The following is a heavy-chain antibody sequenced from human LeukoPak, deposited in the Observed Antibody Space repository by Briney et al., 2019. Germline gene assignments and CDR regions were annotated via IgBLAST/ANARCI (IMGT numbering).Heavy chain of an antibody. CDR2: IYYSGST. J-gene: IGHJ6*03. CDR1: GGSISSGGYY. D-gene: IGHD6-13*01. Sequence: SETLSLTCTVSGGSISSGGYYWGWIRQHPGKGLEWIGYIYYSGSTYYNPSLKSRVTISVDTSKNQFSLKLSSVTAADTAVYYCARVKQQLVFYYYYYMDVWGKGTTVTVSS. CDR3: ARVKQQLVFYYYYYMDV. V-gene: IGHV4-31*03.